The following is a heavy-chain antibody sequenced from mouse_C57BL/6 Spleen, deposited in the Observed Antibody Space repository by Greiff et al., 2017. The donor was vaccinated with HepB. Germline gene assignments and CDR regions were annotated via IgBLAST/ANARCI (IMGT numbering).Heavy chain of an antibody. D-gene: IGHD2-2*01. Sequence: EVQLQQSVAELVRPGASVKLSCTASGFNIKNTYMHWVKQRPEQGLEWIGRIDPANGNTKYAPKFQGKATITADTSSNTAYLQLSSLTSEDTAIYYCARSVPSEDGYGGYYAMDYWGQGTSVTVSS. CDR1: GFNIKNTY. V-gene: IGHV14-3*01. CDR2: IDPANGNT. J-gene: IGHJ4*01. CDR3: ARSVPSEDGYGGYYAMDY.